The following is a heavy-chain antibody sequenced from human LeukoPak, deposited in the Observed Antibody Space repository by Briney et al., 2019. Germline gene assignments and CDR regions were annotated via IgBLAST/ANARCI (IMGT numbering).Heavy chain of an antibody. Sequence: SETLSLTCAVYGGSFSGYYWSWIRQPPGKGLEWIGEINHSGSTNYNPSLKSRVTISVDTSKNQFSLKLSSVTAADTAVYYCAREGSVYDFWSGYSFPLDYWGQGTLVTVSS. CDR3: AREGSVYDFWSGYSFPLDY. CDR1: GGSFSGYY. CDR2: INHSGST. J-gene: IGHJ4*02. V-gene: IGHV4-34*01. D-gene: IGHD3-3*01.